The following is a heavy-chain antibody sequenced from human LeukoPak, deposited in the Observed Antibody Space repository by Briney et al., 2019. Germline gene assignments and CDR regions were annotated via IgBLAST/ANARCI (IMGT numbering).Heavy chain of an antibody. D-gene: IGHD6-13*01. CDR2: INTNTGNP. CDR3: ARDARIAAAGTRWFDP. J-gene: IGHJ5*02. V-gene: IGHV7-4-1*02. CDR1: GYTFTSYA. Sequence: ASVKVSCKASGYTFTSYAMNWVRQAPGQGLEWMGWINTNTGNPTYAQGFTGRFVFSLDTSVSTAYLQISSLKAEDTAVYYGARDARIAAAGTRWFDPWGQGTLVTVSS.